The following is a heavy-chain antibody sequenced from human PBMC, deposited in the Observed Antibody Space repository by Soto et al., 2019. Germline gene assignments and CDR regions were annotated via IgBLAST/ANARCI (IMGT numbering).Heavy chain of an antibody. J-gene: IGHJ6*02. V-gene: IGHV1-69*02. CDR3: ARGGDSGYGGGMDV. D-gene: IGHD5-12*01. CDR2: IIPILGIA. Sequence: QVQLVQSGAEVKKPGSSVKVSCKASGGTFSSYTISWVRQAPGQGLEWMGRIIPILGIANYAQKFQGRVTITADKSTSTAYMELSSLRSEDTAVYYCARGGDSGYGGGMDVWGQGTTVTVSS. CDR1: GGTFSSYT.